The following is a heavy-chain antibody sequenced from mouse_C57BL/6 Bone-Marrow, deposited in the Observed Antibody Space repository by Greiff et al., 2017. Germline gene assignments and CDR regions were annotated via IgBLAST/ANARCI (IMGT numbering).Heavy chain of an antibody. CDR3: ARKGIYYDGGRYVAMDY. CDR2: IDPSDSYT. J-gene: IGHJ4*01. CDR1: GYTFTSYW. D-gene: IGHD1-1*01. V-gene: IGHV1-50*01. Sequence: VQLQQPGAELVKPGASVKLSCKASGYTFTSYWMQWVKQRPGQGLEWIGEIDPSDSYTNYNQKFKGKATLTVDTSSSTAYMQLSSLTSEDSAVYCCARKGIYYDGGRYVAMDYWGQGTSGTVSS.